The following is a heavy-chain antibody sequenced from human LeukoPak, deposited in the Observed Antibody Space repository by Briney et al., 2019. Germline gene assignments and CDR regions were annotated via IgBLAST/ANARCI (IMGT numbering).Heavy chain of an antibody. CDR1: NGSVSSIHYY. D-gene: IGHD2-21*01. V-gene: IGHV4-39*07. CDR3: ARPIVVVPLRAFDI. J-gene: IGHJ3*02. CDR2: MYYRGST. Sequence: SETLSLTCSVSNGSVSSIHYYWGWIRQPPGKGLEWIGSMYYRGSTNYNPSLKSRVTISVDTSKNQFSLKLRSVTAADTAVYYCARPIVVVPLRAFDIWGQGTMVTVSS.